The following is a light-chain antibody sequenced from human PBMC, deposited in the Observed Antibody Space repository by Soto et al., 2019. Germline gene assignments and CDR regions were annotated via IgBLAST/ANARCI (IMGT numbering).Light chain of an antibody. CDR2: KAS. CDR3: QQYDRFPYT. Sequence: DIQMTQSPSTLSASVGDTVTITCRASQSLSYWLAWYQQKPGQAPKLLIHKASTLESGVPSRFSGSGSGIEFTLTISSLQPDAFATFYCQQYDRFPYTFGQGTKLEIK. CDR1: QSLSYW. V-gene: IGKV1-5*03. J-gene: IGKJ2*01.